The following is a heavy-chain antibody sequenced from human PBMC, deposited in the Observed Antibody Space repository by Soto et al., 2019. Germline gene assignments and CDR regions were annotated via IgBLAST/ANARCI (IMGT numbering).Heavy chain of an antibody. V-gene: IGHV3-33*01. D-gene: IGHD2-21*02. Sequence: GGSLRLSCAASGFTFSSYGMHWVRQAPGKGLEWVAVIWYDGSNKYYADSVKGRFTISRDNSKNTLYLQMNSLRAEDTAVYYCARAKLAYCGGDCYSGYYGMDVWGQGTTVTVSS. J-gene: IGHJ6*02. CDR1: GFTFSSYG. CDR3: ARAKLAYCGGDCYSGYYGMDV. CDR2: IWYDGSNK.